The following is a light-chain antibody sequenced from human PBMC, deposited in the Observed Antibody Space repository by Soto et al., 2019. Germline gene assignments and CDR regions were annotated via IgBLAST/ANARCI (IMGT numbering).Light chain of an antibody. Sequence: QLTQSPSSLSASVGDRVTISCRASQSISRWLAWYQQKPGKAPKVLIWDASSLQRGVPSRFSGSGSGTEFTLTISSLQPDDFATYYCQQYNRYSTWTFGQGTKVDIK. CDR1: QSISRW. CDR3: QQYNRYSTWT. J-gene: IGKJ1*01. V-gene: IGKV1-5*01. CDR2: DAS.